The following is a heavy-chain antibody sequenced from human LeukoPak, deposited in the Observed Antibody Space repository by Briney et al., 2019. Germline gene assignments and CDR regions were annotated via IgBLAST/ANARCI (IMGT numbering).Heavy chain of an antibody. CDR3: ARGPGVVPAAAHFDY. Sequence: PGGSLRLSCAASGFTFSSYAMHWVRQAPGKGLEWVAVISYDGSNKYYADSVKGRFTISRDNSKNTLYLQMNSLRAEDTAVYYCARGPGVVPAAAHFDYWGQGTLVTVSS. CDR1: GFTFSSYA. D-gene: IGHD2-2*01. CDR2: ISYDGSNK. V-gene: IGHV3-30*04. J-gene: IGHJ4*02.